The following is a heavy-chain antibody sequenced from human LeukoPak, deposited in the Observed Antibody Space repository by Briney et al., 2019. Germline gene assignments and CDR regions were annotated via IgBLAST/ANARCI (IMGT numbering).Heavy chain of an antibody. D-gene: IGHD3-22*01. Sequence: GGSLRLSCAASGFTFSSYAMSWVRQAPGKGLEWVSAISGSGGSTYYADSVKGRFTISRDNSKNTLYLQMISLRAEDTAVYYCAKTPMIVVVITLDLDYWGQGTLVTVSS. J-gene: IGHJ4*02. CDR2: ISGSGGST. CDR3: AKTPMIVVVITLDLDY. CDR1: GFTFSSYA. V-gene: IGHV3-23*01.